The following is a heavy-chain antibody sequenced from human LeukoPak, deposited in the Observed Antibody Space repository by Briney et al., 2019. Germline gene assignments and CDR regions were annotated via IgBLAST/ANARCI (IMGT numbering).Heavy chain of an antibody. J-gene: IGHJ4*02. Sequence: GGSLRLSCAASGFTFSSYAMSWVRQAPGKGLEWVSAISGSGGSTYYADSVEGRFTISRDNSKNTLYLQMNSLRAEDTAVYYCAKDHISESYYYDSSGYYYWGQGTLVTVSS. CDR1: GFTFSSYA. CDR2: ISGSGGST. D-gene: IGHD3-22*01. CDR3: AKDHISESYYYDSSGYYY. V-gene: IGHV3-23*01.